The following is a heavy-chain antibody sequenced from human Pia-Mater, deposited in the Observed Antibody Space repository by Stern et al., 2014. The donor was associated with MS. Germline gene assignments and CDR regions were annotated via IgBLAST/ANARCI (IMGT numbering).Heavy chain of an antibody. CDR3: ARQTTGWYSDY. Sequence: VQLVQSGTEVRKPGESLKISCKGSGYNFNIYWIAWVRQMPGKGLEWIVIIYPGDSDPRYSPSFQGHVTFSVDKSISTAYLHLSGLNASDTAMYYCARQTTGWYSDYWGQGTLVAVSS. V-gene: IGHV5-51*01. D-gene: IGHD6-19*01. CDR2: IYPGDSDP. J-gene: IGHJ4*02. CDR1: GYNFNIYW.